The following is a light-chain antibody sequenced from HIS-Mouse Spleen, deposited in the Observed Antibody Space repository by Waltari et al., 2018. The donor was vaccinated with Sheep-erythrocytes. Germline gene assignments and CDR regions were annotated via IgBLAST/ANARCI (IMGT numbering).Light chain of an antibody. J-gene: IGLJ1*01. V-gene: IGLV3-1*01. Sequence: SYELTHPPSVSVSPGQTASITCSGDKLGDKYACWYQQKPGQSPVLVIYQDSKRPSGGPERFSGSNSGNTATLTISGTQAMDEADYYCQAWDSSTYVFGTGTKVTVL. CDR1: KLGDKY. CDR3: QAWDSSTYV. CDR2: QDS.